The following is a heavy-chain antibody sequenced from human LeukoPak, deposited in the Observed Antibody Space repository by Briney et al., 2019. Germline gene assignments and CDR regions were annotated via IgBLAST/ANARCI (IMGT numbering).Heavy chain of an antibody. CDR1: GGSFRSYY. V-gene: IGHV4-30-4*08. D-gene: IGHD5-12*01. CDR2: IYYSGST. J-gene: IGHJ4*02. Sequence: SETLSLTCAVYGGSFRSYYWSWIRQPPGKGLEWIGYIYYSGSTYYNPSLKSRVTISVDTSKNQFSLKLSSVTAADTAVYYCARADGYNLYYFDYWGQGTLVTVSS. CDR3: ARADGYNLYYFDY.